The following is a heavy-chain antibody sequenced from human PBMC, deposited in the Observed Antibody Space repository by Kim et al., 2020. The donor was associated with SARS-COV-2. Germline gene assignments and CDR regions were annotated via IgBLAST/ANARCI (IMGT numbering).Heavy chain of an antibody. V-gene: IGHV3-33*01. D-gene: IGHD6-13*01. J-gene: IGHJ6*02. CDR1: GFTFSSYG. CDR2: IWYDGSNK. Sequence: GGSLRLSCAASGFTFSSYGMHWVRQAPGKGLEWVAVIWYDGSNKYYADSVKGRFTISRDNSKNTLYLQMNSLRAEDTAVYYCARAGGQLVPNGMDVWGQGTTVTVSS. CDR3: ARAGGQLVPNGMDV.